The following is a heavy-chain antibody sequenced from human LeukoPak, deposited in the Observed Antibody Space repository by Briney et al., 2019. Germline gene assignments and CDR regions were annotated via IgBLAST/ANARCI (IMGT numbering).Heavy chain of an antibody. CDR3: TTITMIREHEDY. D-gene: IGHD3-10*01. V-gene: IGHV3-15*01. CDR2: IKSKTDGGTT. J-gene: IGHJ4*02. CDR1: GFTFSKAW. Sequence: GGSLRLSCAASGFTFSKAWMSWVRQAPGKGLEWVGRIKSKTDGGTTDYAAPVKGRFTISRDDSRNTLSLQMNSLKTEDTAVYYCTTITMIREHEDYWGQGTLFTVSS.